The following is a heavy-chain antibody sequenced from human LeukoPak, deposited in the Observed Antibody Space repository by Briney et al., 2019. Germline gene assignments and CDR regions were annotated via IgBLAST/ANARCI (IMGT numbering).Heavy chain of an antibody. V-gene: IGHV4-39*02. J-gene: IGHJ4*02. D-gene: IGHD1-26*01. Sequence: PSETLSLTCTVSGGSINTPNYYWGWIRQTPGKGLEWIGNIFYSGGTYYSPSLTSRVTISLDTSRNHFSLKLNSVTAADTAVYYCARVGGFSGSYYTMRFDYWGQGTLVTVSS. CDR3: ARVGGFSGSYYTMRFDY. CDR2: IFYSGGT. CDR1: GGSINTPNYY.